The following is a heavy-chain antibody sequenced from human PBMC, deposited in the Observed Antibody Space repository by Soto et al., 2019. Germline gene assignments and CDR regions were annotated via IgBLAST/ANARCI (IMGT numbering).Heavy chain of an antibody. CDR3: ARVRITYYYDSSGYRGFRGPLDY. Sequence: QVQLVQSGAEVKKPGSSVKVSCKASGGTFSSYAISWVRQAPGQGLEWMGGIIPIFGTANYAQKFQGRVTITADESTSTAYMELSSLRSEDTAVYYCARVRITYYYDSSGYRGFRGPLDYWGQGTLVTVSS. D-gene: IGHD3-22*01. V-gene: IGHV1-69*01. CDR1: GGTFSSYA. J-gene: IGHJ4*02. CDR2: IIPIFGTA.